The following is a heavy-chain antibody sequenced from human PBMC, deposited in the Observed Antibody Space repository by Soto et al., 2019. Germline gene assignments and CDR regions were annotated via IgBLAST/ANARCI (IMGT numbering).Heavy chain of an antibody. CDR2: INPGDSES. J-gene: IGHJ5*02. Sequence: GESLMISCQASGYSFGNYWIGWVRQMPGKGLEWMAIINPGDSESRYSPSFQGQVTISADKSINTAYLQWSSLKASDTAVYYCAKGRPTTMIVVVHNWFDPWGQGTLVTVSS. D-gene: IGHD3-22*01. V-gene: IGHV5-51*01. CDR3: AKGRPTTMIVVVHNWFDP. CDR1: GYSFGNYW.